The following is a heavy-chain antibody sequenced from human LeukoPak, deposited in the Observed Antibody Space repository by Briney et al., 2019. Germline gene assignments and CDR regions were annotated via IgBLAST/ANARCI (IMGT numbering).Heavy chain of an antibody. Sequence: SQTLSLTCTVSGGSISSGSYYWSWIRQPAGKGLEWIGRIYTSGSTNYNPSLKSRVTISVDTSKNQFSLRLNSVTAADTAVYYCARGRDGYNFLNRGEYYYFDYWGQGTLVTVSS. D-gene: IGHD5-24*01. CDR2: IYTSGST. CDR1: GGSISSGSYY. J-gene: IGHJ4*02. CDR3: ARGRDGYNFLNRGEYYYFDY. V-gene: IGHV4-61*02.